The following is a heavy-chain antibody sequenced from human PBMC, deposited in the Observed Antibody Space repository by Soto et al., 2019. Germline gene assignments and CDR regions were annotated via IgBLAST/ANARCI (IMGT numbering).Heavy chain of an antibody. J-gene: IGHJ5*02. Sequence: NPSETLSLTCTVSGGSISSYYWSWIRQPPGKGLEWIGYIYYSGSTNYNPSLKSRVTISVDTSKNQFSLKLSSVTAADTAVYYCARGDYDFWSAYNWFDPWGQGTLVTVSS. CDR1: GGSISSYY. CDR3: ARGDYDFWSAYNWFDP. V-gene: IGHV4-59*01. CDR2: IYYSGST. D-gene: IGHD3-3*01.